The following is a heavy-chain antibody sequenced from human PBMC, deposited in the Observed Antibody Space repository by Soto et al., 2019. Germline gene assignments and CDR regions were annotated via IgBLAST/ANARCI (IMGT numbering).Heavy chain of an antibody. CDR2: INSDGSST. CDR3: ARDPLGDFPDYYYYGMDV. CDR1: GFTFSSYC. Sequence: PGETLRLSCAASGFTFSSYCMHWVRQAPGKGLVWVSRINSDGSSTSYADSVKGRFTISRDNAKNTLYLQMNSLRAEDTAVYYCARDPLGDFPDYYYYGMDVWGQGTTVTVSS. D-gene: IGHD4-17*01. V-gene: IGHV3-74*01. J-gene: IGHJ6*02.